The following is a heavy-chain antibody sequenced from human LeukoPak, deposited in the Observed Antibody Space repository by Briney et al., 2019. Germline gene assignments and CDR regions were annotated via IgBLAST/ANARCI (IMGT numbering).Heavy chain of an antibody. CDR2: ISSSSSTI. CDR3: ARAHCSSTSCYFQIVPGYFDY. V-gene: IGHV3-48*01. J-gene: IGHJ4*02. Sequence: GGSLRLSCAASGFTFCSYSMNWVRQAPGKGLEWVPYISSSSSTIYYADSVKGRFTISRDNAKNSLYLQMNSLRAEDTAVYYCARAHCSSTSCYFQIVPGYFDYRGQGTLVTVSS. CDR1: GFTFCSYS. D-gene: IGHD2-2*01.